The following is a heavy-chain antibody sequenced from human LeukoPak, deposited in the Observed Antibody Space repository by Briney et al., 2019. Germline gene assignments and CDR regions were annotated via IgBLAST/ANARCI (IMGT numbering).Heavy chain of an antibody. CDR2: ISSSSSYI. D-gene: IGHD3-10*01. CDR1: GFTFSSYS. V-gene: IGHV3-21*01. CDR3: VRAPMVRGAQIYGMDV. J-gene: IGHJ6*02. Sequence: GGSLRLSCAASGFTFSSYSMNWVRQAPGKGLEWVSSISSSSSYIYYSDSVKGRFTISRDNAKNSLYLQMNSLRAEDTAVYYRVRAPMVRGAQIYGMDVWGQGTTVTVSS.